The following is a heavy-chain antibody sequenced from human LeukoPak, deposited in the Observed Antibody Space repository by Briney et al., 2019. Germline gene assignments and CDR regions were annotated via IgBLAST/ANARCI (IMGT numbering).Heavy chain of an antibody. D-gene: IGHD5-18*01. CDR3: ASGYQTFDP. CDR2: IHYSEST. J-gene: IGHJ5*02. CDR1: GVSNSNYY. Sequence: SETLSLTCTVSGVSNSNYYWNWVRQFPGKGLEWIGYIHYSESTNYNPSLKSRVTISADTSKNQFSLKLRSVTAADAAVYYCASGYQTFDPWGQGTLVTVSS. V-gene: IGHV4-59*01.